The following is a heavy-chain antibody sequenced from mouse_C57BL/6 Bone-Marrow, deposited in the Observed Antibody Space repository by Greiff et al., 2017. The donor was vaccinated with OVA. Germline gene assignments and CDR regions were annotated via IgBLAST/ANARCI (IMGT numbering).Heavy chain of an antibody. CDR1: GFSFNTYA. Sequence: EVKLVESGGGLVQPKGSLKLSCAASGFSFNTYAMNWVRQAPGKGLEWVARIRSKSNNYATYYADSVKDRFTISRDDSESMLYLQMNNLKTEDTAMYYCVTFYYDYEGDYWGQGTSVTVSS. V-gene: IGHV10-1*01. CDR3: VTFYYDYEGDY. D-gene: IGHD2-4*01. CDR2: IRSKSNNYAT. J-gene: IGHJ4*01.